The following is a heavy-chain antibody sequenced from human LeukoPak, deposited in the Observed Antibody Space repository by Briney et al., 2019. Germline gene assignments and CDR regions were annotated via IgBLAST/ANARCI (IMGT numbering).Heavy chain of an antibody. J-gene: IGHJ3*02. CDR1: GGSFSGYY. CDR2: IYYSGST. D-gene: IGHD6-13*01. Sequence: SETLSLTCAVYGGSFSGYYWSWIRQPPGKGLEWIGYIYYSGSTYYNPSLKSRVTISVDTSKNQFSLKLSSVTAADTAVYYCARSIAAAGTSAFDIWGQGTMVTVSS. V-gene: IGHV4-34*09. CDR3: ARSIAAAGTSAFDI.